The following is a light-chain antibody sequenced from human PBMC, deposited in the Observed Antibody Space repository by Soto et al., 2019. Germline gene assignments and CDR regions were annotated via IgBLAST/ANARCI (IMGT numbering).Light chain of an antibody. CDR1: QSVSSNY. V-gene: IGKV3-20*01. J-gene: IGKJ4*02. Sequence: EIVLTQSPGTLSLSPGERATLSCRASQSVSSNYLAWYQHRPGQAPSLLIYGASSRATGIPDRFSGSGSGTDFTLTISRLEPEDFAVYYCQQYATSPALTFVGGTKVEIK. CDR2: GAS. CDR3: QQYATSPALT.